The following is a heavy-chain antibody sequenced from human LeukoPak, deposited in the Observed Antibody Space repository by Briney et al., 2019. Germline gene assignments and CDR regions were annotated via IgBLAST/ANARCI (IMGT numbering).Heavy chain of an antibody. Sequence: ASVKVTCKASGYIFTNYQLHWVRQPPGQGLELMGIINSSGGSTSYARKFQGRVTMTRDTSTSTVYMELSSLRSEDTAVYYCARAAVLCGLDVWGQGTTVTGFS. D-gene: IGHD2-8*02. V-gene: IGHV1-46*01. CDR3: ARAAVLCGLDV. J-gene: IGHJ6*02. CDR1: GYIFTNYQ. CDR2: INSSGGST.